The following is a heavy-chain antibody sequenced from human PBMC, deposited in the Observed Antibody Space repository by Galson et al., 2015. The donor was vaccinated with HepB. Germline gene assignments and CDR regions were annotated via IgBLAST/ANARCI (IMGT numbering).Heavy chain of an antibody. Sequence: SLRLSCAASGFTFSSYWMSWVRQAPGKGLEWVANIKQDGSEKYYVDSVKGRFTISRDNAKNSLYLQMNSLRAEDTAVYYCARGAFADTAMDDYYYGMDVWGQGTTVTVSS. V-gene: IGHV3-7*03. J-gene: IGHJ6*02. CDR1: GFTFSSYW. CDR2: IKQDGSEK. D-gene: IGHD5-18*01. CDR3: ARGAFADTAMDDYYYGMDV.